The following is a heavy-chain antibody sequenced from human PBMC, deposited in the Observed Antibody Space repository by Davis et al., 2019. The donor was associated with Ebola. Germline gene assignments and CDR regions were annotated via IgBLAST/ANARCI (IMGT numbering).Heavy chain of an antibody. CDR3: ASGVFGVTYYFDH. J-gene: IGHJ4*02. CDR1: GDSTSSYY. CDR2: IHAGGNA. Sequence: SETLSPTCPLSGDSTSSYYWSWIRQAPGKGLEWIAYIHAGGNAKYHPSLRSRLIISVDRSKNQFSLKLNSVTAADTAMYYCASGVFGVTYYFDHWGQGALVTVSS. V-gene: IGHV4-4*08. D-gene: IGHD3-3*01.